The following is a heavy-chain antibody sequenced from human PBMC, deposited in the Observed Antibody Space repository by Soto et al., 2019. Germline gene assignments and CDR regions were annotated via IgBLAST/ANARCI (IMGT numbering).Heavy chain of an antibody. J-gene: IGHJ4*02. V-gene: IGHV1-8*02. CDR1: GYTFTSYG. CDR3: ARAHYYDSSGYYPNFDY. CDR2: MNPNSGNT. D-gene: IGHD3-22*01. Sequence: GASVKVSCKASGYTFTSYGISWVRQATGQGLEWMGWMNPNSGNTGYAQKFQGRVTMTRNTSISTAYMELSSLRSEDTAVYYCARAHYYDSSGYYPNFDYWGQGTLVTVSS.